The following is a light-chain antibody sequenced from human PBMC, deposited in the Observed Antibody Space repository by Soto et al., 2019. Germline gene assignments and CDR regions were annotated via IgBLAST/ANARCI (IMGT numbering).Light chain of an antibody. CDR3: QQRSNWPSIT. Sequence: EIVLTQSPGTLSLSPGERATLSCRASQSVSTYLAWYQQKPGQAPRLLIYDASSRATGFPARFSGSGSGTDFTLTISSLEPEASAVYYCQQRSNWPSITFGQGTRLDIK. J-gene: IGKJ5*01. CDR1: QSVSTY. CDR2: DAS. V-gene: IGKV3-11*01.